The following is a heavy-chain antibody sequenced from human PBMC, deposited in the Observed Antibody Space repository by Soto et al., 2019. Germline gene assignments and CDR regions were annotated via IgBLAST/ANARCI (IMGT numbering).Heavy chain of an antibody. Sequence: LSLPCTVSGGSISSGDYYWSWIRQPPGKGLEWIGYIYYSGSTYYNPSLKSRVTISVDTSKNQFSLKLSSVTAADTAVYYCARAPLDYSNYYYYYYGMDVWGQGTTVTVSS. V-gene: IGHV4-30-4*01. CDR3: ARAPLDYSNYYYYYYGMDV. CDR2: IYYSGST. J-gene: IGHJ6*02. CDR1: GGSISSGDYY. D-gene: IGHD4-4*01.